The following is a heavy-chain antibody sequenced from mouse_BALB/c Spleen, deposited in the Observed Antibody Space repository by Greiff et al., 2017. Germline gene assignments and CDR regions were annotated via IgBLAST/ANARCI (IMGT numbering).Heavy chain of an antibody. J-gene: IGHJ2*01. Sequence: QVQLKQSGAELMKPGASVKISCKATGYTFSSYWIEWVKQRPGHGLEWIGEIIPGSGSTNYNEKFKGKATFTADTSSNTAYMQLSSLTSEDSAVYYCARRDYYYGYLYYFDYWGQGTTLTVAS. V-gene: IGHV1-9*01. D-gene: IGHD2-2*01. CDR3: ARRDYYYGYLYYFDY. CDR1: GYTFSSYW. CDR2: IIPGSGST.